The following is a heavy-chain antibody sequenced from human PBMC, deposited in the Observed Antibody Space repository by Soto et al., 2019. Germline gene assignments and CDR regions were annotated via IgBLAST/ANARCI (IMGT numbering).Heavy chain of an antibody. CDR3: ARVKQGRGGYDSPFDY. Sequence: QVQLVESGGGVVQPGGSLRLSCAPSGFIFSSYGMHWVRQAPGKGLEWVAVIRYDGSKTYYEDSVKGRCTISRDNSKNTLYLQMNSLRAEDTAVYYCARVKQGRGGYDSPFDYWGQGTLVTVAS. D-gene: IGHD3-3*01. CDR1: GFIFSSYG. J-gene: IGHJ4*02. V-gene: IGHV3-33*01. CDR2: IRYDGSKT.